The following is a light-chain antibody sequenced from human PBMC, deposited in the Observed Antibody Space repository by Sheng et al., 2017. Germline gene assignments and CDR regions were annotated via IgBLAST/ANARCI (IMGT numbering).Light chain of an antibody. Sequence: EIVLTQSPATLSLSPGERATLSCRASQSVWNTLAWYQQKPGQAPRLLIYNTFNRATGIPARFSGSGSGTDFTLTISSLEPEDFAVYYCHQRRDWPLFGQGTRLEMK. CDR3: HQRRDWPL. J-gene: IGKJ5*01. CDR1: QSVWNT. CDR2: NTF. V-gene: IGKV3-11*01.